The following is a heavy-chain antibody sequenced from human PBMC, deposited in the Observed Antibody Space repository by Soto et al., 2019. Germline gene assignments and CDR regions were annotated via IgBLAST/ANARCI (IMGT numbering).Heavy chain of an antibody. CDR2: ISGSGGST. CDR3: AKGPPYCGGDCYSYNWFDP. D-gene: IGHD2-21*01. V-gene: IGHV3-23*01. J-gene: IGHJ5*02. CDR1: GFTFSSYA. Sequence: EVQLLESGGGLVQPGGSLRLSCAASGFTFSSYAMSWVRQAPGKGLEWVSAISGSGGSTYYADSVKGRFTISRDNSKNTLYLQMNSLRAEDTAVYYCAKGPPYCGGDCYSYNWFDPWGQGTLVTVYS.